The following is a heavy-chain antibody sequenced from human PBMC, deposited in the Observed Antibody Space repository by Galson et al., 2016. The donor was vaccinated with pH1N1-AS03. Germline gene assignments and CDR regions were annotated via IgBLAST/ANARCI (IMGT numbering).Heavy chain of an antibody. Sequence: SLRLSCAASGFTFSNYAMNWVRQAPGKGLEWVSGVRGSDGTTHYADSVKGRFTISRDTSKSTLYLQMNGLRAEDTAIYYCAKTIAARLYCSDSWGQGTLVTV. CDR1: GFTFSNYA. J-gene: IGHJ4*02. CDR2: VRGSDGTT. V-gene: IGHV3-23*01. CDR3: AKTIAARLYCSDS. D-gene: IGHD6-6*01.